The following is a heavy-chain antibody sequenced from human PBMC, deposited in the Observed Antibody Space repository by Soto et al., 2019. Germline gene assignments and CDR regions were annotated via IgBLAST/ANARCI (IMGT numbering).Heavy chain of an antibody. V-gene: IGHV4-34*01. CDR2: INHSGST. CDR3: ARGIGWNYGMDV. Sequence: ESLSLTGAGYGGSVSSYYGSWIRQPPGKGLEWIGEINHSGSTNYNPSLKSRVTISVDTSKNQFSLKLSSVTAADTAVYYCARGIGWNYGMDVWGQGTTVTVSS. D-gene: IGHD2-15*01. CDR1: GGSVSSYY. J-gene: IGHJ6*02.